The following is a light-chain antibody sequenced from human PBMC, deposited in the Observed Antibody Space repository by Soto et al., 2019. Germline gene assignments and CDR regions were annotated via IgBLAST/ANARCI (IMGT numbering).Light chain of an antibody. CDR2: EVT. J-gene: IGLJ3*02. CDR1: SSDVGGYHY. Sequence: QSVLTQPPSASGSPGQSVTISCTGTSSDVGGYHYVSWYQQHPGKAPKLMIHEVTKRPSGVPDRFSGSKSGTSASLTITGLQSDDEAVYYCAAWDDSLNGRGVFGGGTKLTVL. CDR3: AAWDDSLNGRGV. V-gene: IGLV2-8*01.